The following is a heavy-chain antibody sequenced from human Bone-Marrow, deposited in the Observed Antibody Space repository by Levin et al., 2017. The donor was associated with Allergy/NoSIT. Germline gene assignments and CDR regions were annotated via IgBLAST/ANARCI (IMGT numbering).Heavy chain of an antibody. CDR3: ARLIRSGASGGDH. Sequence: SQTLSLTCAVSGYSISGAYYWGWIRQPPGKGLEWIGSVYHSESASHNPSLKSRVTISIDTSKNQFSLKLSSMTAADTAVYYCARLIRSGASGGDHWGQGTLVTVSS. CDR1: GYSISGAYY. CDR2: VYHSESA. D-gene: IGHD3-10*01. V-gene: IGHV4-38-2*01. J-gene: IGHJ4*02.